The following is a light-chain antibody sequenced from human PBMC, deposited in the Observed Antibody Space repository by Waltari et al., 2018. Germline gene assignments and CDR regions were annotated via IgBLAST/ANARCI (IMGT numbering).Light chain of an antibody. CDR2: EDT. J-gene: IGLJ3*02. CDR1: SSDVGSYNL. V-gene: IGLV2-23*01. Sequence: QSALTQPASVSGSPGQSISISCTGTSSDVGSYNLVSWYQQHPDKAPKPMIYEDTKRPSGVSNRFSGSKSGPTASLTISGLQAEDEADYYCCSYAGSSTLVFGGGTKLTVL. CDR3: CSYAGSSTLV.